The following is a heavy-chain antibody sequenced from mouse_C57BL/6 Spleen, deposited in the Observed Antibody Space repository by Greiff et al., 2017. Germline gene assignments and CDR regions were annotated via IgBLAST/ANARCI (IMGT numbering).Heavy chain of an antibody. V-gene: IGHV1-52*01. CDR1: GYTFTSYW. Sequence: VQLQQPGAELVRPGSSVKLSCKASGYTFTSYWMHWVKQRPIQGLEWIGNIDPSDSETHYNQKFKDKATLTVDKSSSTAYMQLSSLTSEDSAVYYCARWGLRLRAMDYWGQGTSVTVSS. CDR3: ARWGLRLRAMDY. CDR2: IDPSDSET. D-gene: IGHD3-2*02. J-gene: IGHJ4*01.